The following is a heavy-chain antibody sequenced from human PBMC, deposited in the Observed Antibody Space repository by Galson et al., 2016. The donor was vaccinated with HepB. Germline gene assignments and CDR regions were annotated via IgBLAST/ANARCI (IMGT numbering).Heavy chain of an antibody. V-gene: IGHV1-3*01. D-gene: IGHD1-26*01. CDR2: INPGHGDT. CDR3: AREGSYYTPDS. CDR1: GYTFTNYA. Sequence: SVKVSCKAPGYTFTNYALHRVRQAPGQRLEWMGWINPGHGDTKYSQKFQGRVTISRENSASTAYRELSSLISEDTAVYYCAREGSYYTPDSWGQGTLVTFSS. J-gene: IGHJ4*02.